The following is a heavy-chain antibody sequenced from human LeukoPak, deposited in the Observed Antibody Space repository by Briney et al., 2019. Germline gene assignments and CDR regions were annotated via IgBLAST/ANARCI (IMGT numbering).Heavy chain of an antibody. V-gene: IGHV3-7*03. J-gene: IGHJ6*02. CDR1: AFILSGHW. CDR3: ARGANPDYGGNAPLVYGMDV. D-gene: IGHD4-23*01. Sequence: GGSLRLSCAGSAFILSGHWMNWVRQTPGKGLEWVASIKEDGSERQYVDSVKGRFSISRDNTKGSLFLQLNSLRAEDTAVYYCARGANPDYGGNAPLVYGMDVWGQGTTVTVSS. CDR2: IKEDGSER.